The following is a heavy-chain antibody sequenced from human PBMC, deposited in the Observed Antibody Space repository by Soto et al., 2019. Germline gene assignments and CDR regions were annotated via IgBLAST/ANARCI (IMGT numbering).Heavy chain of an antibody. Sequence: GGSLRLSCAASGFTFDDYAMHWVRQAPGKGLEWVSGISWNSGSIGYADSVKGRFTISRDNAKNSLYLQMNSLRAEDTALYYCAKSSMTMVRGEIFDYWGQGTLVTVSS. J-gene: IGHJ4*02. D-gene: IGHD3-10*01. CDR1: GFTFDDYA. CDR2: ISWNSGSI. CDR3: AKSSMTMVRGEIFDY. V-gene: IGHV3-9*01.